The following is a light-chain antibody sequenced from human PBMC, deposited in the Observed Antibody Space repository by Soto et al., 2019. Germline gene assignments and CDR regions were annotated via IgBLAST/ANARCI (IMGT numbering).Light chain of an antibody. Sequence: DIQMTQSPSSLSASVGDRVTITCRASQTIITYLNWYQQKPGKAPNLLIYGASNLQRGVPSRFSGSDAGTDFTLTISSLQPEDIATYYGQQCYSTPGFGGGTEVEIK. CDR3: QQCYSTPG. CDR1: QTIITY. V-gene: IGKV1-39*01. CDR2: GAS. J-gene: IGKJ4*01.